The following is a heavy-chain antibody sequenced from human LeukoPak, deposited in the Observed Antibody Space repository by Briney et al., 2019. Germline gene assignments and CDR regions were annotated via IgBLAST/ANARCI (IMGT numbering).Heavy chain of an antibody. CDR3: ARVAKGLSLDY. V-gene: IGHV4-31*03. CDR2: IYYSGST. Sequence: PSETLSLTCTVSGGSTSGGGYYWSWIRQHPGKGLEWIGYIYYSGSTYYNPSLKSRVTISVDTSKNQFSLKLSSVTAADTAVYYCARVAKGLSLDYWGQGTLVTVSS. D-gene: IGHD3-16*02. CDR1: GGSTSGGGYY. J-gene: IGHJ4*02.